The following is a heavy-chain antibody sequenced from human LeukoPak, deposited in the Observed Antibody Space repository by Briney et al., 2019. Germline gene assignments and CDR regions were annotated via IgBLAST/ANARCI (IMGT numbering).Heavy chain of an antibody. J-gene: IGHJ3*02. V-gene: IGHV1-2*02. Sequence: ASVKVSCKTSGYTFTAYYMHWVRQAPGQGLEWMGWINPNSGDTNYAQKFQGRVTMTRDTSITTAYMELSRLRPDDTAVYYCVRDGAFDIWGQGTMVTVSS. CDR2: INPNSGDT. CDR1: GYTFTAYY. CDR3: VRDGAFDI.